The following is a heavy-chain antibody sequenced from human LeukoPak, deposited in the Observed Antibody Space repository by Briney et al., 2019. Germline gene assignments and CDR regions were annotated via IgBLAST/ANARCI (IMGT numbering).Heavy chain of an antibody. V-gene: IGHV4-59*12. CDR2: IYSGGNT. D-gene: IGHD6-13*01. CDR3: ARDRIAAAATEY. J-gene: IGHJ4*02. Sequence: PSETLSLTCNVSGDSINKDYWSWIRQPPGKGLEWIGYIYSGGNTNYNPSLKSRVTMSVDTSKNQLSLKLSSMTAADTAVYYCARDRIAAAATEYWGQGTLVTVSS. CDR1: GDSINKDY.